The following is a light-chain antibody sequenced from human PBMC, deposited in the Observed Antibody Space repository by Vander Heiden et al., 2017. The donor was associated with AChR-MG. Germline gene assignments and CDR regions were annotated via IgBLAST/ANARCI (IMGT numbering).Light chain of an antibody. CDR2: EVS. Sequence: QSALTQPPSASGSPGQSVTISCTGTSSDVGGYNYVSWYQQHPGKAPHLMIYEVSKRPSGVPDRFSGSKSGNTASLTVSGLQAEDEADYYCSSYAGSDNLLFGGGTKLTVL. CDR1: SSDVGGYNY. CDR3: SSYAGSDNLL. J-gene: IGLJ2*01. V-gene: IGLV2-8*01.